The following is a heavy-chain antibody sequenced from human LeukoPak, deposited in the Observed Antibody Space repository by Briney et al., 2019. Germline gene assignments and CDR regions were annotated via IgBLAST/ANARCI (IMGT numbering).Heavy chain of an antibody. CDR3: ARDRAAILRHFDY. CDR1: GFTFSSYS. Sequence: GGSLRLSCAASGFTFSSYSMNWVRQAPRKGLEWVSSISGSSNYIYYADSVKGRFTISRDNAKNSLYLQMNSLRAEDTAVYYCARDRAAILRHFDYWGQGTLVTVSS. J-gene: IGHJ4*02. CDR2: ISGSSNYI. D-gene: IGHD3-10*01. V-gene: IGHV3-21*01.